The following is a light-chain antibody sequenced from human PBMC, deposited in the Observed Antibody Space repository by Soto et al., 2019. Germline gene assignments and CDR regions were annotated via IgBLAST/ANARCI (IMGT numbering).Light chain of an antibody. J-gene: IGKJ1*01. CDR2: DAS. V-gene: IGKV3-11*01. CDR1: QSVSSY. Sequence: EIVLTQSPATLSLSPGERATLSCRASQSVSSYLAWYQQKPGQAPRLLIFDASNRATGIPARFSGSGSATDFTLTISRLEPEDFAVYYCQQRSNWPPTFGQGTKVEIK. CDR3: QQRSNWPPT.